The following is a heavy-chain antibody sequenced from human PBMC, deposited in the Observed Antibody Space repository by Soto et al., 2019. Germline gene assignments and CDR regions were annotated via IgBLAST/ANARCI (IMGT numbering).Heavy chain of an antibody. D-gene: IGHD6-6*01. CDR1: GFNFSNYA. CDR2: ISYDGRIK. CDR3: ASGGSSLNFDS. V-gene: IGHV3-30*04. J-gene: IGHJ4*02. Sequence: SLRLSCAASGFNFSNYAMHWVRQSPGSGLQWVASISYDGRIKYYADSVQGRFTISRDNAKNSLYLQMNSLRAEDTAVYYCASGGSSLNFDSWGQGTLVTVSS.